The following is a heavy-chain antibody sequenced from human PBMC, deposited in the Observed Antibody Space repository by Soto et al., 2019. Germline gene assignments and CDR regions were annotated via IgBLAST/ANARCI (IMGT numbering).Heavy chain of an antibody. Sequence: SVKVSCKASGGTFSSYAISWVRQAPGQWLEWMGGIIPIFGTANYVQKFQGRVTITGDESTSTAYMELSSLRSEDTAVYYCARWVYISMTNQTPGHYYGMDVWGQGTTVTVSS. CDR2: IIPIFGTA. J-gene: IGHJ6*02. D-gene: IGHD6-13*01. CDR3: ARWVYISMTNQTPGHYYGMDV. CDR1: GGTFSSYA. V-gene: IGHV1-69*13.